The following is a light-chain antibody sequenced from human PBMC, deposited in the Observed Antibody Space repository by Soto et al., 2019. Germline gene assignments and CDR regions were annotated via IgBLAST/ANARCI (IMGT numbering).Light chain of an antibody. CDR3: CSYGGSDTFHVM. J-gene: IGLJ3*02. CDR2: EVS. V-gene: IGLV2-8*01. Sequence: QSALTQPPSASGSLGHSVTISCTGTSSDVGGHKYVSWYQHHPGKAPKLILYEVSQRPSGVPHRFSGSKSDNTASLTVSGLQAEDEADYYCCSYGGSDTFHVMFGGGTKLTVL. CDR1: SSDVGGHKY.